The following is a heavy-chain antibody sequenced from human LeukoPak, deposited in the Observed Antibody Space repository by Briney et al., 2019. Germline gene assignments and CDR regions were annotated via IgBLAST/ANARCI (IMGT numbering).Heavy chain of an antibody. Sequence: PGGSLRLSCEASGFTFSDYGMHWVRQAPGRGLEWVAFIRFDGSNKYYGESVKGRFTISRDNSKNTLYLQMNSLRAEDTAVYYCAKVPYYYDTTAGDYWGQGTLVTVSS. CDR2: IRFDGSNK. CDR1: GFTFSDYG. D-gene: IGHD3-22*01. CDR3: AKVPYYYDTTAGDY. V-gene: IGHV3-30*02. J-gene: IGHJ4*02.